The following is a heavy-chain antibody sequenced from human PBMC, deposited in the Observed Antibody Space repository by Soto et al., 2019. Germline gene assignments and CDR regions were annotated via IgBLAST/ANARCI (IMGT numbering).Heavy chain of an antibody. CDR2: INHSGST. J-gene: IGHJ5*02. D-gene: IGHD6-6*01. CDR1: GGSFSGYY. CDR3: ARGRREQLVLRFRWFDP. Sequence: PSETLSLTCAVYGGSFSGYYWSWIRQPPGKGLEWIGEINHSGSTNYNPSLKSRVTISVDTSKNQFSLKLSSVTAADTAVYYCARGRREQLVLRFRWFDPWGQGTLVTVSS. V-gene: IGHV4-34*01.